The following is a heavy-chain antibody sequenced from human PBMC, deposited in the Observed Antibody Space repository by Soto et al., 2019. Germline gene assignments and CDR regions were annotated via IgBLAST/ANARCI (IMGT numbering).Heavy chain of an antibody. J-gene: IGHJ4*02. Sequence: GGSLRLSCAASGFTFSSYAMHWVRQAPGKGLEWVAVISYGGSNKYYADSVKGRFTISRDNSKNTLYLQMNSLRAEDTAVYYCASTYGDYGRGIYWGQGTLVTVSS. CDR3: ASTYGDYGRGIY. CDR1: GFTFSSYA. D-gene: IGHD4-17*01. CDR2: ISYGGSNK. V-gene: IGHV3-30-3*01.